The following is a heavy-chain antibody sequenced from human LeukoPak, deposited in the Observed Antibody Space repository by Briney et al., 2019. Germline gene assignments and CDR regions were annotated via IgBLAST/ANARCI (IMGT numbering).Heavy chain of an antibody. CDR2: ISGSGGST. CDR3: AKDRGGDFWSGYYHNWFDP. CDR1: GFTFSSYA. Sequence: PGGSLRLSCAASGFTFSSYAMSWVRQAPGKGLEWVSAISGSGGSTYYADSVKGRFTISRDNSKNTLYLQMNSLRAEDTAVYYCAKDRGGDFWSGYYHNWFDPWGQGTLVTVSS. J-gene: IGHJ5*02. D-gene: IGHD3-3*01. V-gene: IGHV3-23*01.